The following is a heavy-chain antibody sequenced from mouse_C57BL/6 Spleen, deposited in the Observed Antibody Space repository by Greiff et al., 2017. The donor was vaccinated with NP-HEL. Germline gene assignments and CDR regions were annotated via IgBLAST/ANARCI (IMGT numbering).Heavy chain of an antibody. V-gene: IGHV1-64*01. CDR3: ARLPHRDGSSYKNFDV. Sequence: QVQLQQSGAELVKPGASVKLSCKASGYTFTSYWMHWVKQRPGQGLEWIGMIHPNSGSTNYNEKFKSKATLTVDKSSSTAYMQLSSLTSEDSAVYYCARLPHRDGSSYKNFDVWGTGTTVTVSS. J-gene: IGHJ1*03. D-gene: IGHD1-1*01. CDR1: GYTFTSYW. CDR2: IHPNSGST.